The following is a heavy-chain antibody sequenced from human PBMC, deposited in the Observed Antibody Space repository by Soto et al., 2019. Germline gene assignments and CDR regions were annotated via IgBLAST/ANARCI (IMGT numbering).Heavy chain of an antibody. Sequence: SETLSLTCAVYCGSFSGYYWSWIRQPPGKGLEWIGEINHSGSTNYNPSLKSRVTISVDTSKNQFSLKLSSVTAADTAVYYCARGIRGYSYGYLGYYYGMDVWGQGTTVTVSS. D-gene: IGHD5-18*01. V-gene: IGHV4-34*01. CDR2: INHSGST. CDR1: CGSFSGYY. CDR3: ARGIRGYSYGYLGYYYGMDV. J-gene: IGHJ6*02.